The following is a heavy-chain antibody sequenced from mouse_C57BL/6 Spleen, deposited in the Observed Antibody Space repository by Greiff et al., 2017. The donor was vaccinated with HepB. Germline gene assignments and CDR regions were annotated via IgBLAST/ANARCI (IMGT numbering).Heavy chain of an antibody. CDR2: ISDGGSYT. CDR1: GFTFSSYA. CDR3: ARDGYNWYFDV. Sequence: EVQLQQSGGGLVKPGGSLKLSCAASGFTFSSYAMSWVRQTPEKRLEWVATISDGGSYTYYPDNVKGRFTISRDNAKNTPYLQMSQLKSEDTAMYYCARDGYNWYFDVWGTGTTVTVSS. V-gene: IGHV5-4*01. J-gene: IGHJ1*03. D-gene: IGHD2-2*01.